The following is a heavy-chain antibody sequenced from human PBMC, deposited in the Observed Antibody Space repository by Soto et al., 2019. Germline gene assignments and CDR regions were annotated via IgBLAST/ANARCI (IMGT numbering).Heavy chain of an antibody. D-gene: IGHD1-26*01. CDR2: TIPIVSIT. Sequence: QGQLVQSGAEVKKPGSSVKVSCKDSGGTFSSYSLSWVRQAPGQGLEWMGRTIPIVSITNYAQKFQGRITMTADKSTATAYMELSSLRPEDTAVYYCARTGSFDYWGQGSLVTVSS. V-gene: IGHV1-69*02. J-gene: IGHJ4*02. CDR3: ARTGSFDY. CDR1: GGTFSSYS.